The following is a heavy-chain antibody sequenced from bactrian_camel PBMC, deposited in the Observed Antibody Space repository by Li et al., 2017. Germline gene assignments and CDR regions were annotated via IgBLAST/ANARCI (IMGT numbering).Heavy chain of an antibody. Sequence: HVQLVESGGGSVQDGGSLRLSCSASGYILSSYCMAWFRQSPGKEREGVASIGAWNDKTLYTDSVKGRFIISRGDNGRTLYLQMDNLEPNDTAMYFCAADSRPPALRRRLAGPDGPILYDLWGQGTQVTVS. V-gene: IGHV3-3*01. CDR1: GYILSSYC. D-gene: IGHD1*01. J-gene: IGHJ4*01. CDR3: AADSRPPALRRRLAGPDGPILYDL. CDR2: IGAWNDKT.